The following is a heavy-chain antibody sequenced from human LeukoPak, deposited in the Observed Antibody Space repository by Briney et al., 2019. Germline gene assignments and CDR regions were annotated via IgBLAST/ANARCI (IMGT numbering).Heavy chain of an antibody. Sequence: PGRSLRLSCAASGFTSSSYGMHWVRQAPGKGLEWVAVISYDGSNKYYADSVKGRFTISRDNSKNTLYLQMNSLRAEDTAVYYCAREGSSSWYGASRDAFDIWGQGTMVTVSS. CDR2: ISYDGSNK. V-gene: IGHV3-30*03. CDR1: GFTSSSYG. D-gene: IGHD6-13*01. CDR3: AREGSSSWYGASRDAFDI. J-gene: IGHJ3*02.